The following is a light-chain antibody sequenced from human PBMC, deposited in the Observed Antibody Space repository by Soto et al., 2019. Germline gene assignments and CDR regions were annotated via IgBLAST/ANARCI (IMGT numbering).Light chain of an antibody. Sequence: QSVLTQPASVSGSPGESITVSCSGSISDIGSHNYVSWYRQYPGEAPKLLIYEVQYRPSGVSSRFSGSKSGNMASLTISGLQAADEADYYCASYLTTSPLEVFGTGTKVTVL. V-gene: IGLV2-14*01. J-gene: IGLJ1*01. CDR2: EVQ. CDR3: ASYLTTSPLEV. CDR1: ISDIGSHNY.